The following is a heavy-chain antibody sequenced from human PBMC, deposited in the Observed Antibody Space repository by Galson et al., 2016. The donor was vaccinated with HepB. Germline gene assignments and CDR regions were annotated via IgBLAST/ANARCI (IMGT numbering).Heavy chain of an antibody. Sequence: SETLSLTCTVSGASMNNYYWSWIRQTPGKGLEWIAYIYYNGGTNYNPSLKSRVTISVDTSKNQFSLKLSSVTAADTAVYYCARGMDVWFDPWSQGTLVTVSS. D-gene: IGHD2-8*01. CDR1: GASMNNYY. CDR2: IYYNGGT. V-gene: IGHV4-59*01. CDR3: ARGMDVWFDP. J-gene: IGHJ5*02.